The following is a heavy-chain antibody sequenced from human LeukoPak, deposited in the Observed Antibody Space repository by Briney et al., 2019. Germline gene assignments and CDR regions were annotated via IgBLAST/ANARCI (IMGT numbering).Heavy chain of an antibody. J-gene: IGHJ4*02. V-gene: IGHV1-58*01. Sequence: SVKVSCKPSGFTFTSSVVQWVRQARGQRLEWIGWIVVGSGNTNYAQKFQERVTITRDMSTSTAYMELSSLRFEDTAVYYCAADLAGSYLLVVYWGQGTPVTVSS. CDR1: GFTFTSSV. CDR3: AADLAGSYLLVVY. CDR2: IVVGSGNT. D-gene: IGHD3-10*01.